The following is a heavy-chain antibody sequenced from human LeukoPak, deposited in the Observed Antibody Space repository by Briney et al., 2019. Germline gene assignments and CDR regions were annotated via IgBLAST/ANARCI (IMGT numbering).Heavy chain of an antibody. CDR1: GGSFSGYY. Sequence: SETLSLTCAVYGGSFSGYYWSWIRQPPGKGLEWIGEINHSGSTNYNPSLKSRVTISVDTSKNQFSLKLSSVTAADTAVYYCARESTTNDGSGLDYWGQGTMVTVSS. D-gene: IGHD5/OR15-5a*01. J-gene: IGHJ4*02. V-gene: IGHV4-34*01. CDR2: INHSGST. CDR3: ARESTTNDGSGLDY.